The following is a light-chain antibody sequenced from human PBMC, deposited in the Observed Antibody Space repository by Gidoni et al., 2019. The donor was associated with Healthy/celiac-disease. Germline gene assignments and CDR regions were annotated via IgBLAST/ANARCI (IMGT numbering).Light chain of an antibody. CDR3: QQYNNWLVG. Sequence: IVMPQAPATLSVSPGERATRSCRASQSVSSNLAWYQQKPGQAPRLLIYGASTRATGIPARVSCSGSGTEFTLTISRLQSEDFSGYYCQQYNNWLVGFGPGTKVDIK. CDR2: GAS. J-gene: IGKJ3*01. V-gene: IGKV3-15*01. CDR1: QSVSSN.